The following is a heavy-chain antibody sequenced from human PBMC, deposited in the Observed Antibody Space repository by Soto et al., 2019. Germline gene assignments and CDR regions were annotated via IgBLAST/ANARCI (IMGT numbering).Heavy chain of an antibody. CDR3: ARAGAMADYFDY. J-gene: IGHJ4*02. V-gene: IGHV1-46*01. CDR2: ISPSGGST. D-gene: IGHD5-18*01. Sequence: ASVKVSCKASGYTFTSYYMHWVRQAPGQGLEWMGIISPSGGSTSYAQKFQGRVTMTRDTSTSTVYMELSSLRSEDTAVYYCARAGAMADYFDYWGQGTLVTVSS. CDR1: GYTFTSYY.